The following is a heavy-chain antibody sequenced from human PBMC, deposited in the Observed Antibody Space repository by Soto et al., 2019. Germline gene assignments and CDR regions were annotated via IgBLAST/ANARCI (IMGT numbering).Heavy chain of an antibody. CDR3: AKDLGTMVRGVISNYYYGMDV. V-gene: IGHV3-43D*03. CDR2: ISWDGGST. Sequence: GGSLRLSCAASGFTFDDYAMHWVRQAPGKGLEWVSLISWDGGSTYYADSVKGRFTISRDNSKNSLYLQMNSLRAEATALYYCAKDLGTMVRGVISNYYYGMDVWGQGTTVTVSS. D-gene: IGHD3-10*01. J-gene: IGHJ6*02. CDR1: GFTFDDYA.